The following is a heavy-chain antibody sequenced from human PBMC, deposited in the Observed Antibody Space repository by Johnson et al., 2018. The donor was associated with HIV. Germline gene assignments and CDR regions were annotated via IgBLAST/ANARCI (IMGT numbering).Heavy chain of an antibody. CDR2: IKSKSDGGTT. D-gene: IGHD3-10*01. CDR1: GFTFSNAW. V-gene: IGHV3-15*02. J-gene: IGHJ3*02. Sequence: VQVVESGGALVKPGGSLRLSCVASGFTFSNAWLSWVRQAAGEGLEWVGRIKSKSDGGTTDYAGPVKGKFTISRDDSKNTLYLQMNSLKIEDTAVYYCTTDGLWFGDPSFDIWGQGTMVTVSS. CDR3: TTDGLWFGDPSFDI.